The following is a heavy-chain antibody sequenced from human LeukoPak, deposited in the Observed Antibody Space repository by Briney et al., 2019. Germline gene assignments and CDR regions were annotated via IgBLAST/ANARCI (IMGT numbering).Heavy chain of an antibody. CDR1: GGTFSSYT. D-gene: IGHD1-1*01. CDR2: INPSGGST. Sequence: GASVKVSCKASGGTFSSYTISWVRQAPGQGLEWMGIINPSGGSTSYAQKFQGRVTMTRDTSTSTVYMELSSLRSEDTAVYYCARGQLERAFDYWGQGTLVTVSS. J-gene: IGHJ4*02. CDR3: ARGQLERAFDY. V-gene: IGHV1-46*01.